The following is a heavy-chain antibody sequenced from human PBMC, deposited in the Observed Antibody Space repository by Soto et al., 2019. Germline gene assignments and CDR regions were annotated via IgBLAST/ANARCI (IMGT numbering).Heavy chain of an antibody. V-gene: IGHV4-31*03. CDR1: GGSISSGGYY. J-gene: IGHJ6*02. CDR3: ARVQGPYYYYGMDV. Sequence: TVSGGSISSGGYYWSWSRQHPGKGLEWIGYIYYSGSTYYNPSLKSRVTISVDTSKNQFSLKLSSVTAADTAVYYCARVQGPYYYYGMDVWGQGTTVTVSS. CDR2: IYYSGST.